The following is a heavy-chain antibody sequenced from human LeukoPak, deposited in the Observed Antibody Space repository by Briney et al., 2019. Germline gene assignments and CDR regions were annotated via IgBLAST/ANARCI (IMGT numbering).Heavy chain of an antibody. V-gene: IGHV1-46*01. J-gene: IGHJ4*02. CDR3: ARGFRAGSGHKIPPGY. Sequence: ASVKVSWKASGYTFTSYYMHWVRQAPGQGLEWMGIINPSGGSTSYAQKFQGRVTMTRDTSTSTVYMELSSLRSEDTAVYYCARGFRAGSGHKIPPGYWGQGTLVTVSS. D-gene: IGHD2-15*01. CDR2: INPSGGST. CDR1: GYTFTSYY.